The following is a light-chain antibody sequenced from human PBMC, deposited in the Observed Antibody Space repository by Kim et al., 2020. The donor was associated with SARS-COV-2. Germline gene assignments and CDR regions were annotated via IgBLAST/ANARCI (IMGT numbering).Light chain of an antibody. CDR3: QVWDSSTSVV. V-gene: IGLV3-9*01. CDR2: RDS. Sequence: VARGQTARITGGGNNIGSKNVHWYQQKPGQAPVLVIYRDSNRPSGIPERFSGSNSGNTATLTISRAQAGDEADYYCQVWDSSTSVVFGGGTQLTVL. J-gene: IGLJ2*01. CDR1: NIGSKN.